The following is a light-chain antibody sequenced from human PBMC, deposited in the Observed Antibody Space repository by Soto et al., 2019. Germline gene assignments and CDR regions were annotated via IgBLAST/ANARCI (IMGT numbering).Light chain of an antibody. CDR2: GAS. J-gene: IGKJ3*01. V-gene: IGKV3-15*01. CDR1: QSVRSS. Sequence: EIVMTQSPATLSVSPGERATLSCRASQSVRSSLAWYQHKPGQVPRLLIYGASTRATGVPVRFSGSGSGTDFTLSISSLQAEDVAVYYCQHYNQWPPFTFGPGTTVDIK. CDR3: QHYNQWPPFT.